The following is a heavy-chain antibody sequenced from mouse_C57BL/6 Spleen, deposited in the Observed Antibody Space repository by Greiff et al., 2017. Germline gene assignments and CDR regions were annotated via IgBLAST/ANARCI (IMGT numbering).Heavy chain of an antibody. CDR2: INPSNGGT. Sequence: VQLQQPGTELVKPGASVKLSCKASGYTFTSYWMHWVKQRPGQGLEWIGIINPSNGGTNYNEKFKSKATLTVAKSSSTAYMQLSSLTSADSAVCWCARGAGSSYEMAYWGQGTLVTVSA. CDR1: GYTFTSYW. J-gene: IGHJ3*01. V-gene: IGHV1-53*01. D-gene: IGHD1-1*01. CDR3: ARGAGSSYEMAY.